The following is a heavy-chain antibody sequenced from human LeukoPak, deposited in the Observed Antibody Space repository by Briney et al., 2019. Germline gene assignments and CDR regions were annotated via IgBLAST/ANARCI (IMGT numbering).Heavy chain of an antibody. CDR1: GFTVSSNY. D-gene: IGHD1-1*01. J-gene: IGHJ6*02. V-gene: IGHV3-53*01. CDR3: AKDGGVRYNWNDDYYYYYGMDV. Sequence: GGSLRLSCAASGFTVSSNYMSWVRQAPGKGLEWVSVIYSGGSTYYADSVKGRFTISRDNSKNTLYLQMNSLRAEDTAVYYCAKDGGVRYNWNDDYYYYYGMDVWGQGTTVTVSS. CDR2: IYSGGST.